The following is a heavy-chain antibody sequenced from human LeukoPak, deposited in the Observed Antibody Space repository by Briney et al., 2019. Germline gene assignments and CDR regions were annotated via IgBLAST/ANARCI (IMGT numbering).Heavy chain of an antibody. D-gene: IGHD3-3*01. J-gene: IGHJ3*02. CDR2: ISSSSSYI. CDR3: ARDSRLRFHGGDAFDI. Sequence: PGGSLRLSCAASGFTFSSYAMSWVRQAPGKGLEWVSSISSSSSYIYYADSVKGRFTISRDNAKNSLYLQMNSLRAEDTAVYYCARDSRLRFHGGDAFDIWGQGTMVTVSS. V-gene: IGHV3-21*01. CDR1: GFTFSSYA.